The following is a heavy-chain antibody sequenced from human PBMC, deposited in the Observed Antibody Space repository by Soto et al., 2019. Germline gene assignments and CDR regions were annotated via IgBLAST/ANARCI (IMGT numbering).Heavy chain of an antibody. CDR1: GGSFSGYY. D-gene: IGHD2-2*01. CDR2: INHSGGT. V-gene: IGHV4-34*01. J-gene: IGHJ4*02. Sequence: QVQLQQWGAGLLKPSETLSLTCAVYGGSFSGYYWSWIRQPPGKGLEWLGEINHSGGTNYNPSLKSRVTISVDTTKNQFSLKLSSVTAADTAVYYCARGAKTQDIVVVPAAMYYFDYWGQGSLVTVSS. CDR3: ARGAKTQDIVVVPAAMYYFDY.